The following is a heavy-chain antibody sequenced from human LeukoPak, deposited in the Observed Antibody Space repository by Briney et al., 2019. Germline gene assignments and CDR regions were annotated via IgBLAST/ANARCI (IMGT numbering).Heavy chain of an antibody. CDR2: MYYSGNT. Sequence: SETLSLTCTVSGGSISSSNYYWGWIRQPPGKGLEWIGSMYYSGNTDYNPSLKSRVTISVDTSKNQFSLKVNSVTAADTAVYYGARTLGWASSRYPFNGWGQGTLVTVSS. V-gene: IGHV4-39*01. CDR3: ARTLGWASSRYPFNG. J-gene: IGHJ4*02. D-gene: IGHD3-16*02. CDR1: GGSISSSNYY.